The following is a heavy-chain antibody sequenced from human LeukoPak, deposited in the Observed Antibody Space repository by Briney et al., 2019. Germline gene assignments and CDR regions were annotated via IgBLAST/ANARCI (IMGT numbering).Heavy chain of an antibody. CDR1: GFTFSSYS. CDR3: AREGMAATFDY. Sequence: GGPLRLSCAASGFTFSSYSMNWVRQAPGKGLEWVSSISSSSSYIYYADSVKGRFTISRDKAKNSLYLQMNSLRAEDTAIYYCAREGMAATFDYWGQGTLVTVSS. J-gene: IGHJ4*02. D-gene: IGHD6-25*01. V-gene: IGHV3-21*01. CDR2: ISSSSSYI.